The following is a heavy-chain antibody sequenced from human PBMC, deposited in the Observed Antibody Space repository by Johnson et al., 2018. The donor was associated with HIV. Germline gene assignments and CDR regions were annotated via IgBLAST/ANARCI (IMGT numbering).Heavy chain of an antibody. CDR2: INWNGGST. CDR1: GFTFDDYG. J-gene: IGHJ3*02. CDR3: ARDFVAFGECTAFDI. Sequence: VQLVESGGGLVRPGGSLRLSCATSGFTFDDYGMSWVRQAPGKGLEWVSGINWNGGSTGYADSVKGRFTISRDNAKNSLYLQMNSLRAEDTALYYCARDFVAFGECTAFDIWGQGTMVTVSS. V-gene: IGHV3-20*04. D-gene: IGHD3-10*01.